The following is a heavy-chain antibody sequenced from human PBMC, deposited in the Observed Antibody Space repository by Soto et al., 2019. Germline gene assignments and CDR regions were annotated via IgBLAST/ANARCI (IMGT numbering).Heavy chain of an antibody. V-gene: IGHV3-13*05. CDR1: GFTFSTYD. D-gene: IGHD2-21*01. CDR3: ARGNSTNSYYDYGMDV. CDR2: IGTADDP. Sequence: EVQLVESGGGLVQPGGSLRLSCAASGFTFSTYDMHWVRQATGKGLEWVSTIGTADDPYYPGSVKGRFTISRENAKNSLSLQMNSLRAGDTAVYYCARGNSTNSYYDYGMDVWGQGTTVTVSS. J-gene: IGHJ6*02.